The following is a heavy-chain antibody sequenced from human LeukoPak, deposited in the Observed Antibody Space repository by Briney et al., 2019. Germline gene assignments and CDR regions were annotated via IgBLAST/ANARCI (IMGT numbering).Heavy chain of an antibody. V-gene: IGHV4-59*08. CDR2: IYYSGST. D-gene: IGHD6-13*01. CDR1: GGSIGSYY. CDR3: ARSSSWSRSHDY. Sequence: SETLSLTCTVSGGSIGSYYWSWIRQPPGKGLEWIGYIYYSGSTNYNPSLKSRVTISIDTPTSQFSLNLSSVTAADTAVYYCARSSSWSRSHDYWGQGTLVTVSS. J-gene: IGHJ4*02.